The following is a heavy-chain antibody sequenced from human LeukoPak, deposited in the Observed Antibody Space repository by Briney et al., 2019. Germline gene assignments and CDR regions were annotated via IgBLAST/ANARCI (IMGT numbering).Heavy chain of an antibody. CDR2: IYTSGST. Sequence: KPSETLSLTCTVSGGSISSYYWSWIRQPAGKGLEWIGRIYTSGSTNYNPSLKSRVTMSVDTSKNQFSLKLSSVTAADAAVYYCARGLAAPRYYYYSYLDLWGKGTTVTVSS. J-gene: IGHJ6*03. CDR3: ARGLAAPRYYYYSYLDL. V-gene: IGHV4-4*07. D-gene: IGHD2-15*01. CDR1: GGSISSYY.